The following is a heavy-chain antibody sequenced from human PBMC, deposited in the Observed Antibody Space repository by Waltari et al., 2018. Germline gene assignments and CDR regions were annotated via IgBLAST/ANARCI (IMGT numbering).Heavy chain of an antibody. J-gene: IGHJ4*02. Sequence: EVQLVESGGGLVQPGRSLRLSCTASGFTFGDYAMSWVRQAPGKGLEWVGFIRSKAYGGTTEYAASVKGRFTISRDDSKSIAYLQMNSLKTEDTAVYYCTRVISVQLPGPDYWGQGTLVTVSS. CDR1: GFTFGDYA. CDR2: IRSKAYGGTT. V-gene: IGHV3-49*04. D-gene: IGHD1-26*01. CDR3: TRVISVQLPGPDY.